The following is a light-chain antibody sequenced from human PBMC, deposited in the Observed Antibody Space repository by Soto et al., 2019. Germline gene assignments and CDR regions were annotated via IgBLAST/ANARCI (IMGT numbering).Light chain of an antibody. V-gene: IGLV3-25*02. CDR1: ELPKEY. CDR3: LSADSSRLYV. CDR2: KDT. J-gene: IGLJ1*01. Sequence: SYDLTQPPSVSVSPGRTARITCSGDELPKEYAYWYQQKPGQAPLLVIYKDTERPSGIPERFSASSSGTTVTLTISGVQAEDEGDYYCLSADSSRLYVFGTGTKVTVL.